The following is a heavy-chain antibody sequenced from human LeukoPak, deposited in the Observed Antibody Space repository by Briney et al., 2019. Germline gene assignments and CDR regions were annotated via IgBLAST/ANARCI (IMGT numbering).Heavy chain of an antibody. D-gene: IGHD3-10*01. CDR2: IYHSGST. V-gene: IGHV4-38-2*01. CDR3: AGLYGSGSYYWNYFDY. Sequence: PSETLSLTWAVSGYSISSGYYWGWIRQPPGKGLEWIGSIYHSGSTYYNPSLKSRVTISVDTSKNQFSLKLSSVTAADTAVYYCAGLYGSGSYYWNYFDYWGQGTLVTVSS. CDR1: GYSISSGYY. J-gene: IGHJ4*02.